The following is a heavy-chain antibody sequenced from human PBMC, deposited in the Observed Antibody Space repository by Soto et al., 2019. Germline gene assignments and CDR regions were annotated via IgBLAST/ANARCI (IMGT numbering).Heavy chain of an antibody. CDR3: ARAGGLGAVAVDY. Sequence: QLQLQESGSGLVKPSQTLSLTCAVSGGSISSGGYSWSWIRQPPGKGLEWIGYIYHSGTYYNPSLKSRVTTSVYSSKNQFSLKLSSVTAADTAVYYCARAGGLGAVAVDYWGQGTLVTVSS. D-gene: IGHD6-19*01. V-gene: IGHV4-30-2*01. J-gene: IGHJ4*02. CDR2: IYHSGT. CDR1: GGSISSGGYS.